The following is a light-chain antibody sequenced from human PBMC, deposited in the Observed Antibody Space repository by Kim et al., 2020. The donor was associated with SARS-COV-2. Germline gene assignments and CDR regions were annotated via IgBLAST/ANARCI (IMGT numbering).Light chain of an antibody. CDR3: QQYESSPPSYT. J-gene: IGKJ2*01. V-gene: IGKV3-20*01. CDR2: GAT. CDR1: QMVSSTS. Sequence: PGKRPTLSYTANQMVSSTSLAWYQQKPGQAPRLLIYGATNSATGIPDRFSGSGSVTDFTLTISRLEPEDFAVYYCQQYESSPPSYTFGQGTKLEI.